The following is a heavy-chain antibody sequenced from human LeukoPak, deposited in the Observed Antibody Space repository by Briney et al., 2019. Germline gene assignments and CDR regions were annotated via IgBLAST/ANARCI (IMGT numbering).Heavy chain of an antibody. J-gene: IGHJ3*02. V-gene: IGHV4-59*12. CDR3: ARDHGYCSGGSCGSFDI. CDR1: DGSINSYY. D-gene: IGHD2-15*01. Sequence: SETLSLTCSVSDGSINSYYWNWIRRPPGKGLEWIGEIYYSGTTHYSPSLKSRVTISVDKSKNQFSLRLSSVTAADTAVYYCARDHGYCSGGSCGSFDIWGQGTMVTVSS. CDR2: IYYSGTT.